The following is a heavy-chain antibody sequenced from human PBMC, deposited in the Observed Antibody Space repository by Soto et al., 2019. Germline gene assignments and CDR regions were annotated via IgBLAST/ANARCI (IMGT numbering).Heavy chain of an antibody. D-gene: IGHD3-10*01. CDR3: ARQGFGPLHGLVDV. Sequence: QVQLQESGPGMVKPSETLSLSCTVSGGSISSYYWSWFRQSPGKRMEWIGYVHHSWGSSYNPSLQSGVAISLDTSTSQFSLKVTSVTDTDTAVYYCARQGFGPLHGLVDVWGQGTTVTVSS. V-gene: IGHV4-59*08. CDR2: VHHSWGS. J-gene: IGHJ6*02. CDR1: GGSISSYY.